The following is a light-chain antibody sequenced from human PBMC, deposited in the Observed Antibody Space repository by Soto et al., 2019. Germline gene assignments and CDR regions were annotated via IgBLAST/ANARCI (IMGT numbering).Light chain of an antibody. CDR3: NSYTSRSTVV. CDR1: SSDVGGYNH. J-gene: IGLJ2*01. V-gene: IGLV2-14*01. Sequence: QSALTQPASVSGSPGQSITISCTGTSSDVGGYNHVSWYQQYPGKAPKLMIYKIDNRPSGVSNRFSGSRSGNTASLTISGLQADDEADYYCNSYTSRSTVVFGGGTKLTVL. CDR2: KID.